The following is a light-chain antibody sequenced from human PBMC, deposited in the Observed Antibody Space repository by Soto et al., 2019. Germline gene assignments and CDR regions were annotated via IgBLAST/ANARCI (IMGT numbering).Light chain of an antibody. J-gene: IGKJ1*01. V-gene: IGKV3-20*01. CDR2: GAS. CDR1: QSVSSSY. CDR3: QQYGSSRT. Sequence: IVLTQSPVTLSLSPGERATLSCRASQSVSSSYLAWYQQKPGQAPRLLIYGASSRATGIPDRFSGSGSGTDFTLTISRLEPEDFAVYYCQQYGSSRTFGQGTKWISN.